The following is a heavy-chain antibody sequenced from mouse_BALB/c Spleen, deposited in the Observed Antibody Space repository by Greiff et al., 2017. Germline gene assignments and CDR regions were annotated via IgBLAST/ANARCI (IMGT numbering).Heavy chain of an antibody. Sequence: VQLQQSGPELVKPGASVKISCKASGYSFTGYFMNWVKQSHGKSLEWIGRINPYNGDTFYNQKFKGKATLTVDKSSSTAHMELLSLTSEDSAFYYCGRNDYDVPYYYAMDYWGQGTSVTVSS. CDR1: GYSFTGYF. CDR2: INPYNGDT. V-gene: IGHV1-37*01. CDR3: GRNDYDVPYYYAMDY. J-gene: IGHJ4*01. D-gene: IGHD2-4*01.